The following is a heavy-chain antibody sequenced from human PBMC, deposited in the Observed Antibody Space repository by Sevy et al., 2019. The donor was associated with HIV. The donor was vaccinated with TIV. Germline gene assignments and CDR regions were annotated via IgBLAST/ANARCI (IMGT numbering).Heavy chain of an antibody. D-gene: IGHD2-15*01. CDR3: AKDVVAVVGDAFDV. J-gene: IGHJ3*01. V-gene: IGHV3-23*01. CDR2: TGGRGGAT. CDR1: GFPFSSYA. Sequence: GGSLRLSCAASGFPFSSYAMNWVRQGPGKGLEWVSATGGRGGATYYADSEKGRFTISRDNSKNTLYLQMDSLRAEDTAVYYCAKDVVAVVGDAFDVWGQGTMVTVSS.